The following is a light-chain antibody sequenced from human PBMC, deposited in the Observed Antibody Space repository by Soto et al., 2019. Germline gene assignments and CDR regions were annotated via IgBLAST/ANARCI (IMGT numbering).Light chain of an antibody. CDR1: SSDVGGYNY. CDR2: EVS. V-gene: IGLV2-14*01. CDR3: SSYTSSRAYV. Sequence: QSALTQPASVSGSPGQSITISCTGTSSDVGGYNYVSWYQQQSGKAPKLMIHEVSNRPSGVSNRFSGSKSGNTAYLTISGIQAEDEADYYCSSYTSSRAYVFAIGTKVTVL. J-gene: IGLJ1*01.